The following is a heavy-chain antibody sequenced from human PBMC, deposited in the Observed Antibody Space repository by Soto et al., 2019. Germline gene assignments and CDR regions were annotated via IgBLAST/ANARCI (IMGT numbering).Heavy chain of an antibody. CDR1: GGSISSGGYS. V-gene: IGHV4-30-2*01. CDR3: GRAMTTVTTLDY. Sequence: QLQLQESGSGLVKPSQTLSLTCAVSGGSISSGGYSWSWIRQPPGKCLEWIGYIYHSGSTYYNPSLKSRVTISVDRSKTQFSLKLSSVTAADTALYYCGRAMTTVTTLDYWGQGTMVTVSS. CDR2: IYHSGST. D-gene: IGHD4-17*01. J-gene: IGHJ4*02.